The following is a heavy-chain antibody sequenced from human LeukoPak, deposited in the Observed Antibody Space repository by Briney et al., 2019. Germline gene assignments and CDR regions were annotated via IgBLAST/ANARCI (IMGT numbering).Heavy chain of an antibody. CDR3: ARGSYYDSSGYSD. J-gene: IGHJ4*02. D-gene: IGHD3-22*01. CDR2: IYYSGSI. Sequence: SETLSLTCTVSGGSISSSSYYWGWIRQPPGKGLEWIGSIYYSGSIYYNPSLKSRVTISVDTSKNQFSLKLSSVTAADTAVYYCARGSYYDSSGYSDWGQGTLVTVSS. CDR1: GGSISSSSYY. V-gene: IGHV4-39*07.